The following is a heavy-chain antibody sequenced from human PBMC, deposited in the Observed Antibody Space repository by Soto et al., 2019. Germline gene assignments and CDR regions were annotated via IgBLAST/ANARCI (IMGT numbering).Heavy chain of an antibody. J-gene: IGHJ6*02. CDR2: ISFDGSTE. V-gene: IGHV3-30-3*01. Sequence: QVQLVESGGGVVQPGRSLRLSCAASGFTFISYAMHWVRQAPGKGLEWVAVISFDGSTEYYADSVKGRFTISRDNSKNPVYLRMNSLRSEDTAVYYCARSRHGSGSYTHFYYGLDVWGQGTTVTVSS. CDR1: GFTFISYA. D-gene: IGHD3-10*01. CDR3: ARSRHGSGSYTHFYYGLDV.